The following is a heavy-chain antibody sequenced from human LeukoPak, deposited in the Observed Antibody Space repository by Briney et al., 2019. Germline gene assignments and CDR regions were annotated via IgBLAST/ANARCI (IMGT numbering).Heavy chain of an antibody. J-gene: IGHJ1*01. CDR1: GFTFSSYG. CDR2: ISYDGSNK. Sequence: PGRSLRLSCAASGFTFSSYGMHWVRQAPGKGLEWVAVISYDGSNKYYADSVKGRFTISRDNSKNTLYLQMNSLRAEDTAVYYCAKNLYDFWSGSTNQYFQHWGQGTLVTVSS. CDR3: AKNLYDFWSGSTNQYFQH. D-gene: IGHD3-3*01. V-gene: IGHV3-30*18.